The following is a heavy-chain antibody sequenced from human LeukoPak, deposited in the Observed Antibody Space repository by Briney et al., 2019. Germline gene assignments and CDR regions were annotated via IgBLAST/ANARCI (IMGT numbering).Heavy chain of an antibody. V-gene: IGHV1-18*04. CDR2: ISAYNGNT. CDR1: GYTFTSYG. CDR3: ARDRSQGYYDSSGYSIDY. J-gene: IGHJ4*02. Sequence: ASVKVSCKASGYTFTSYGISWVRQAPGQGLEWMGWISAYNGNTNYAQKLQGRVTMTTDTSTSTAYMELSSLRSEDTAVYYCARDRSQGYYDSSGYSIDYWGQGTLVTVSS. D-gene: IGHD3-22*01.